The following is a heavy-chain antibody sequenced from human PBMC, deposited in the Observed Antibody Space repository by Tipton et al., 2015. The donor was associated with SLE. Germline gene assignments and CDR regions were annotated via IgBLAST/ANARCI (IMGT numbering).Heavy chain of an antibody. D-gene: IGHD3-16*01. J-gene: IGHJ4*02. Sequence: GSLRLSCATSGFTFWSHDMGWVRQAPGKGLEWVSVTSESGAGTHSINSVRGRFTISRDISRDILYLQMNSLRGEDTALYYCVLRPDNGGVGRGYWGQGILVTVSS. CDR3: VLRPDNGGVGRGY. V-gene: IGHV3-23*01. CDR1: GFTFWSHD. CDR2: TSESGAGT.